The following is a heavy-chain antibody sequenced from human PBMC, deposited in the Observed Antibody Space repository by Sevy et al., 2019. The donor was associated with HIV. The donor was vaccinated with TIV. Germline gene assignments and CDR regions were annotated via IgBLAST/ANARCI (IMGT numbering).Heavy chain of an antibody. D-gene: IGHD6-19*01. CDR1: GFSLSGYG. CDR3: VRESIAVAGIGYYFKY. J-gene: IGHJ4*02. V-gene: IGHV3-33*01. Sequence: GGSLRLSCAASGFSLSGYGMHWVRQAPGKGLEWVAVMWYDGSNKEYADSVKGRFTISRDNSKNTLYLQMNSLRAEDTAVYYCVRESIAVAGIGYYFKYWGQGTLVTVSS. CDR2: MWYDGSNK.